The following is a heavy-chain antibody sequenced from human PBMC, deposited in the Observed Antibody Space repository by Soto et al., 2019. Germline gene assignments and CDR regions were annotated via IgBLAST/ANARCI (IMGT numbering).Heavy chain of an antibody. CDR1: GYDFNVYY. CDR3: ERENWHYDY. V-gene: IGHV1-2*02. J-gene: IGHJ4*02. D-gene: IGHD1-7*01. Sequence: GSSVKGSFRASGYDFNVYYIHWVRQAPGQGLEWVGWFRPKTGALEFGPKFHGRIALTGDTSVNTVSMELSSLTSDDTAVYFCERENWHYDYWGQGTQVTVSS. CDR2: FRPKTGAL.